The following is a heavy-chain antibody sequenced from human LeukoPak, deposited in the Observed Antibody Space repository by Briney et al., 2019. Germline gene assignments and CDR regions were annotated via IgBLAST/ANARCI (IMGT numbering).Heavy chain of an antibody. D-gene: IGHD3-3*01. J-gene: IGHJ4*02. V-gene: IGHV3-66*01. CDR3: APEGPVFGV. CDR2: IHSGGT. CDR1: GFSVSSNY. Sequence: GGSLRLPCAASGFSVSSNYMSWVRQAPGKGLEWVSFIHSGGTYYAESVKGRFTISRDNSKNTVYLQMNSLRAEDTAMYYCAPEGPVFGVRGQGSLVTVSS.